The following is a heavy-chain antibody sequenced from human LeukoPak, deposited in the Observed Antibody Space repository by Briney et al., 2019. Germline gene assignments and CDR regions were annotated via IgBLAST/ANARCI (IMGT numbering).Heavy chain of an antibody. J-gene: IGHJ4*02. CDR2: INPNSGGT. D-gene: IGHD3-10*01. CDR1: GYTFTGYY. V-gene: IGHV1-2*04. Sequence: ASVTVSCKASGYTFTGYYMHWVRQAPGQGLEWMGWINPNSGGTNYAQKFQGWVTMTRDTSISTAYLQWNSLKASDTAMYYCARQDGFALFYFDYWGQGTLVTVSS. CDR3: ARQDGFALFYFDY.